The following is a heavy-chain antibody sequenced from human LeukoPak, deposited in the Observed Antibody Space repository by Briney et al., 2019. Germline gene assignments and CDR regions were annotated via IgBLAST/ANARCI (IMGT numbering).Heavy chain of an antibody. D-gene: IGHD2-2*01. CDR3: VKEGDCSSTSCSTNWFDP. J-gene: IGHJ5*02. V-gene: IGHV3-30*04. CDR1: GFTFSSYA. Sequence: GGSLRLSCAASGFTFSSYAMHWVRQAPGKGLEWVAVISYDGSNKYYADSVKGRFTISRDNSKNTLYLQMNSLRAEDTAVYYCVKEGDCSSTSCSTNWFDPWGQGALVTVSS. CDR2: ISYDGSNK.